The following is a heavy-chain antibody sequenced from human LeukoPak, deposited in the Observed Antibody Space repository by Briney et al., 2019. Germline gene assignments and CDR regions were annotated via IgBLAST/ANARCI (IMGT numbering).Heavy chain of an antibody. CDR3: AKWGFTYGPGYFDF. CDR2: ITGSGTYT. Sequence: GGSLRLSCTAFGFTFANSAMSWVRQAPGKGLEWVSTITGSGTYTYYADFVKGRFTISRDNSRETLYLQMDSLRVEDMATYYCAKWGFTYGPGYFDFWGQGTLVTVSS. CDR1: GFTFANSA. J-gene: IGHJ4*02. V-gene: IGHV3-23*01. D-gene: IGHD3-10*01.